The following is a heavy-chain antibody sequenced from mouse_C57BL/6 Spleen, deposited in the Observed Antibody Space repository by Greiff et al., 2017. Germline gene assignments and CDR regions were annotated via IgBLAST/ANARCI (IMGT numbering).Heavy chain of an antibody. D-gene: IGHD2-1*01. CDR1: GFTFSDYG. J-gene: IGHJ3*01. CDR2: ISSGSSTI. Sequence: EVQRVESGGGLVKPGGSLKLSCAASGFTFSDYGMHWVRQAPEKGLEWVAYISSGSSTIYYADTVKGRFTISRDNAKNTLFLQMTSLRSEDTAMYYCARQGYYGNYVGWFAYWGQGTLVTVSA. V-gene: IGHV5-17*01. CDR3: ARQGYYGNYVGWFAY.